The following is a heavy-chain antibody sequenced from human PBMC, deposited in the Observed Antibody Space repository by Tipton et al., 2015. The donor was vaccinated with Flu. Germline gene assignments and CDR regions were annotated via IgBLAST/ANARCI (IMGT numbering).Heavy chain of an antibody. V-gene: IGHV3-30*03. Sequence: QLVQSGGGVVQPGRSLRLSCAASGFTFSSYGMHWVRQAPGKGLEWVAVVSHDGRDKNYADSVKGRFTISRDNSKNTQYVQMNSLRAEDTAVYYCALIEGSGGYGSHPTAYYAMDVWGQGTTVTVSS. J-gene: IGHJ6*02. CDR1: GFTFSSYG. CDR2: VSHDGRDK. CDR3: ALIEGSGGYGSHPTAYYAMDV. D-gene: IGHD2-15*01.